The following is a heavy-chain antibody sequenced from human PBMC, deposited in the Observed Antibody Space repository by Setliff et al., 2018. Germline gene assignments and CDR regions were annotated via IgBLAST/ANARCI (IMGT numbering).Heavy chain of an antibody. J-gene: IGHJ5*02. D-gene: IGHD2-2*01. V-gene: IGHV3-23*01. CDR2: ISGSGGST. CDR3: AKSWVVPAAITFSGFDP. Sequence: PGGSLRLSCAASGFTFSSNAMSWVRQAPGKGLEWVSAISGSGGSTYYADSVKGRFTISRDNSKNTLYLQMNSLRAEDTAVYYCAKSWVVPAAITFSGFDPWGQGTLVTVCS. CDR1: GFTFSSNA.